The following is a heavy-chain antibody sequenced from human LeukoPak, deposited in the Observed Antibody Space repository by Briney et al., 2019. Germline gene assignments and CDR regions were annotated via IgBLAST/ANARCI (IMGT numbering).Heavy chain of an antibody. J-gene: IGHJ4*02. D-gene: IGHD5-12*01. V-gene: IGHV3-64D*06. CDR1: GFTFSSYA. Sequence: GGSLRLSCSASGFTFSSYAMHWVRQAPGKGLEYVSAISSNGGSTYYADSVKGRFTISRDNSKNTLYLQMSSLRAEDTAVYYCVKDGYSGYDPNPFDYWGQGTLVTVPS. CDR2: ISSNGGST. CDR3: VKDGYSGYDPNPFDY.